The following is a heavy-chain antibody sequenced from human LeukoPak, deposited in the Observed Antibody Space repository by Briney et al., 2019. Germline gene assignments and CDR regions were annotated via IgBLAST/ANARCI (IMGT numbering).Heavy chain of an antibody. Sequence: ASVKVSCKASGFTPISSAMQWVRQARGQRLEWIGWIVVRSGNTDYTQKFQERVTITRDMSTNTVYVELSSLRSEDTAVYYCAADAPPPSGRWYDAFDIWGQGTMVTVSS. CDR3: AADAPPPSGRWYDAFDI. CDR2: IVVRSGNT. V-gene: IGHV1-58*02. CDR1: GFTPISSA. J-gene: IGHJ3*02. D-gene: IGHD1-26*01.